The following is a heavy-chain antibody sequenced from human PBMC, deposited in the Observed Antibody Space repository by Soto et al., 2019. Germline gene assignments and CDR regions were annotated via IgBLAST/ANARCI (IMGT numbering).Heavy chain of an antibody. CDR3: AKSRGDSWTTYFFDY. CDR2: ISGSGQTT. CDR1: GFTFSSYS. J-gene: IGHJ4*02. Sequence: EVQLLESGGGSVQPGGSLILSCAASGFTFSSYSLSWLRQAPGKGLEWVSGISGSGQTTHYRDSVKGRFTISRDNFRNTLYLQVNSLRAGDTAVYFCAKSRGDSWTTYFFDYWGQGALVTVSS. V-gene: IGHV3-23*01. D-gene: IGHD4-4*01.